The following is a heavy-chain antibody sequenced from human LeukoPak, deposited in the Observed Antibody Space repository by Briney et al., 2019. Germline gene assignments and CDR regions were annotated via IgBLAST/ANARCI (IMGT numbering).Heavy chain of an antibody. CDR3: ARVRGQWLEIDY. J-gene: IGHJ6*04. V-gene: IGHV3-23*01. D-gene: IGHD6-19*01. CDR2: ISGSGVST. CDR1: GFTFSIYA. Sequence: GGSLRLSCAASGFTFSIYAMSWVRQAPGKGLEWVSAISGSGVSTYYADSVKGRFTISRDNSKNTLFLQMNSLRVEDTGIYYCARVRGQWLEIDYWGKGTTVTVSS.